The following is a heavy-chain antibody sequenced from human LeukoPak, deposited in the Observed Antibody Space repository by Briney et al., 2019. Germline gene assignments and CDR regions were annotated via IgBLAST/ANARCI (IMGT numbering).Heavy chain of an antibody. J-gene: IGHJ4*02. CDR3: ARQYYDFWSGRLVSPFDY. CDR1: GYTFTSYY. CDR2: INPSGGST. Sequence: GASVKVSCKASGYTFTSYYMHWVRQAPGQGLEWMGIINPSGGSTSYAQKFQGRVTMTRDTSTSTVYMELSSLRSEDTAVYYCARQYYDFWSGRLVSPFDYWGQGTLVTVSS. V-gene: IGHV1-46*01. D-gene: IGHD3-3*01.